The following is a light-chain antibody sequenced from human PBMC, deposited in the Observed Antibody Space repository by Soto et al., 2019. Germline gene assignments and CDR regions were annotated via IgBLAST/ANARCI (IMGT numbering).Light chain of an antibody. CDR1: SSNFGAGYD. CDR2: GNS. V-gene: IGLV1-40*01. CDR3: QSYDSSLDVV. J-gene: IGLJ2*01. Sequence: QSVLTQPPSVSGAPGQRVTISCTGSSSNFGAGYDVHWYQQLPGTAPKLLIYGNSNRPSGVPDRFSGSKSGTSASLAITGLQAEDEADYYCQSYDSSLDVVFGGGTKVTVL.